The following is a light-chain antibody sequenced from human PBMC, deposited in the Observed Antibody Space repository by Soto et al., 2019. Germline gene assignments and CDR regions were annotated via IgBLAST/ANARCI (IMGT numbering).Light chain of an antibody. CDR2: GAS. J-gene: IGKJ1*01. V-gene: IGKV3-20*01. Sequence: EIVLTQSPGTLSLSPGERATLSCRASQSISSNYLAWYQQKPGQAPRLLIYGASSRATGIPDRFSGSGSGXXFTLTISRLEPEDFAVYYCQQYGSSPRTFGQGTKVEIK. CDR1: QSISSNY. CDR3: QQYGSSPRT.